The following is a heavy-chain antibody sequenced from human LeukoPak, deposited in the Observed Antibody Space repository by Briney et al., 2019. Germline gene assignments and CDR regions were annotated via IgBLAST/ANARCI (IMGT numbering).Heavy chain of an antibody. CDR1: GYTLTELS. V-gene: IGHV1-24*01. Sequence: GASVKVSCKVSGYTLTELSMHWVRQAPGKGLEWMGGFDPEDGETIYAQKFQGRVTMTEDTSTDTAYMELSSLRSEDTAVYYCATGWYCSGGSCHIFDYWGQGTLVTVSS. CDR3: ATGWYCSGGSCHIFDY. D-gene: IGHD2-15*01. J-gene: IGHJ4*02. CDR2: FDPEDGET.